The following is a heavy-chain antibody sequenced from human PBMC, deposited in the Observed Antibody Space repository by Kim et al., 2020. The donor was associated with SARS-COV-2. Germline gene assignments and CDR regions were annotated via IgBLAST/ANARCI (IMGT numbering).Heavy chain of an antibody. Sequence: SVKVSCKASGYTFANYYMNWVRLAPGQGLEWMGLINPSSGYTIYAQKFQGRVTVTGDTSASTLYMELTSLRSDDTAVYYCARAEEVISGTSKGWDYWGQ. CDR2: INPSSGYT. V-gene: IGHV1-46*01. CDR3: ARAEEVISGTSKGWDY. D-gene: IGHD1-7*01. J-gene: IGHJ4*02. CDR1: GYTFANYY.